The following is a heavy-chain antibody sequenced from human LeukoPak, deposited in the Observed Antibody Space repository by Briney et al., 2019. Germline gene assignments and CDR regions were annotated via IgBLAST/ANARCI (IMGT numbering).Heavy chain of an antibody. J-gene: IGHJ5*02. CDR3: ARDYYGSKSSSFDP. CDR1: GYTFISYE. D-gene: IGHD3-10*01. CDR2: INPNSGGT. Sequence: GASVKVSCKASGYTFISYEINWVRQATGQGLEWMGWINPNSGGTNYAQKFQGRVTMTRDTSISTAYMELSSLRSEDTAVYYCARDYYGSKSSSFDPWGQGTLVTVSS. V-gene: IGHV1-2*02.